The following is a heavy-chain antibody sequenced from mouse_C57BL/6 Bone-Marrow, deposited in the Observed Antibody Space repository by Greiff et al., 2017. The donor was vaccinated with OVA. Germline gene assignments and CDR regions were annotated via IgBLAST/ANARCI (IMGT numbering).Heavy chain of an antibody. V-gene: IGHV14-1*01. J-gene: IGHJ3*01. CDR2: IDPEDGDT. D-gene: IGHD2-4*01. CDR3: TIDDYEGVLFAY. Sequence: VQLQQSGAELVRPGASVKLSCTASGFNIKDYYMHWVKQRPEQGLEWIGRIDPEDGDTEYAPKFQGKATMTADTSSNTAYLQLSSLTSEDTAVYYCTIDDYEGVLFAYWGQGTLVTVSA. CDR1: GFNIKDYY.